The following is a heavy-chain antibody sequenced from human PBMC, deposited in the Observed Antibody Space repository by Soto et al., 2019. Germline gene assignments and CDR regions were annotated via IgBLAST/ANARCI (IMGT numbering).Heavy chain of an antibody. CDR2: IIPIFGTA. Sequence: SVKVSCKASGGTFSSYAISWVRQAPGQGLEWMGGIIPIFGTANYAQKFQGRVTITADESTSTAYMELSSLRSEDTAVYYCARDFGYGDYAYYYGMDVWGQGTTVTVSS. D-gene: IGHD4-17*01. CDR1: GGTFSSYA. J-gene: IGHJ6*02. V-gene: IGHV1-69*13. CDR3: ARDFGYGDYAYYYGMDV.